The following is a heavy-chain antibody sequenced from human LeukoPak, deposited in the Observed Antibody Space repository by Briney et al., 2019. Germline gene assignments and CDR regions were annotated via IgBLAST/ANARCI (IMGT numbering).Heavy chain of an antibody. Sequence: SETLSLTCTVSGGSISSYYWSWIRQPLGKGLEWIGYIYNSGSTKYNPSLKSRVTISVDTSKNQISLKLSSVTAADTAVYCARGARAGYNLEPFDNWGQGTLVTVSS. J-gene: IGHJ4*02. D-gene: IGHD5-24*01. V-gene: IGHV4-59*08. CDR3: ARGARAGYNLEPFDN. CDR2: IYNSGST. CDR1: GGSISSYY.